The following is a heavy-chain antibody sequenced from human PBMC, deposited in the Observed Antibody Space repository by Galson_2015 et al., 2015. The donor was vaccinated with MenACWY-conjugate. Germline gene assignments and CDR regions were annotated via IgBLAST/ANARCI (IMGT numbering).Heavy chain of an antibody. Sequence: SLRLSCAASGFIFSAHYLDWVRQAPGKGLVWVSRINPGGSSTTYADSVKDRFTISRDNAKNTLYLQMNSLRPEDTAVFYCAKTRGASFYFDSWGQGTLVTVSS. CDR1: GFIFSAHY. D-gene: IGHD1-26*01. V-gene: IGHV3-74*01. CDR2: INPGGSST. J-gene: IGHJ4*02. CDR3: AKTRGASFYFDS.